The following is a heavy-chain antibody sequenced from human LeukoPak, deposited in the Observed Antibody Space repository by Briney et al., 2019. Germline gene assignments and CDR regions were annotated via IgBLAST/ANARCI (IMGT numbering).Heavy chain of an antibody. D-gene: IGHD4-23*01. CDR2: IKSKTVGGTT. J-gene: IGHJ4*02. CDR1: GLTFSNAW. V-gene: IGHV3-15*01. CDR3: TTGPGNSGY. Sequence: GGSLRLSCAVSGLTFSNAWMSWVRQAPGKGLEWVGRIKSKTVGGTTEYAAPVKGRFTISRDDAKNTVYLQMNSMKTEDTAVYYCTTGPGNSGYWGQGTRVTVSS.